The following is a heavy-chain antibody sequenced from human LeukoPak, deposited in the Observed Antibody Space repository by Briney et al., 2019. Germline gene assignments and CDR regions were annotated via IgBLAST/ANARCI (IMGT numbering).Heavy chain of an antibody. CDR1: GFTFSSYS. J-gene: IGHJ4*02. Sequence: GGSLRLSCAASGFTFSSYSMNWVRQAPGKGLEWVSYISSSTGTIYYADSVKGRFTISRDNAKNSLYLQMNSLRDEDTAVYYCARDSGDFCVVPFDYWGQGTLVTVSS. CDR2: ISSSTGTI. CDR3: ARDSGDFCVVPFDY. V-gene: IGHV3-48*02. D-gene: IGHD3-3*01.